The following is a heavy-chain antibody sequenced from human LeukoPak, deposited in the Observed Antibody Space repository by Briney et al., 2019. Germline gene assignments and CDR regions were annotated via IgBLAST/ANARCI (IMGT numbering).Heavy chain of an antibody. CDR1: GFTFSSYS. CDR2: ISSSSSYI. J-gene: IGHJ4*02. Sequence: PGGSLGLSCAASGFTFSSYSMNWVRQAPGKGLEWVSSISSSSSYIYYADSVKGRFTISRDNAKNSLYLQMNSLRAEDTAVYYCASSEGSGSYRYWGQGTLVTVSS. CDR3: ASSEGSGSYRY. V-gene: IGHV3-21*01. D-gene: IGHD3-10*01.